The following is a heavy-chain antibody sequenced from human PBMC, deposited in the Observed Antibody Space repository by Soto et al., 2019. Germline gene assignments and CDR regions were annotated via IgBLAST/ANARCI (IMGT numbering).Heavy chain of an antibody. CDR3: ARRYGKNAFDI. V-gene: IGHV4-59*01. CDR1: GGSISSYY. J-gene: IGHJ3*02. CDR2: IYYSGST. D-gene: IGHD5-18*01. Sequence: SHTLSLTCTVSGGSISSYYWSWIRQPPGKGLEWIGYIYYSGSTNYNPSLKSRVTISVDTSKNQFSLKLSSVTAADTAVYYCARRYGKNAFDIWGQGTMVTVSS.